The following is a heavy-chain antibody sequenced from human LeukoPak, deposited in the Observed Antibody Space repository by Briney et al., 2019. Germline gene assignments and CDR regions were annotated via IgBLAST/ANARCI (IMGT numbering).Heavy chain of an antibody. J-gene: IGHJ4*02. D-gene: IGHD3-16*01. CDR3: ARDQGGVGY. CDR2: IAPISGTP. V-gene: IGHV1-69*06. Sequence: GASVKVSCKASGYRFNSYGISWVRQAPGQGLEWMGGIAPISGTPMYAQRFQGRVTISADTSTYTAFMEMSSLTSEDTAVYYCARDQGGVGYWGQGTLVTVSS. CDR1: GYRFNSYG.